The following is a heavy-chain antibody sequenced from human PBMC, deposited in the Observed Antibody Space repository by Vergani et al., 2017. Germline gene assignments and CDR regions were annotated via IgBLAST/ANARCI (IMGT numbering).Heavy chain of an antibody. D-gene: IGHD3-22*01. CDR1: GHTLTELA. CDR3: ARAQRGDSSGYYSINRWFDP. CDR2: FDPEDGET. V-gene: IGHV1-24*01. Sequence: QVQLVQSGAEVKKPGASVKVSCKVSGHTLTELAMHWVRQAPGKGLEWMGGFDPEDGETIYAQKFQGRVTMTEDTSTDTAYMEVSSLRSEDTAVYYCARAQRGDSSGYYSINRWFDPWGQGTLVTVSS. J-gene: IGHJ5*02.